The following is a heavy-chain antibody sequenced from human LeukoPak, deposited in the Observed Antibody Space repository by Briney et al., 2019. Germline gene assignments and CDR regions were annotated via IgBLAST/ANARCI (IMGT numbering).Heavy chain of an antibody. D-gene: IGHD3-10*01. CDR3: ARSWGVDYYYGMDV. CDR1: GYTFTSYG. V-gene: IGHV1-2*02. Sequence: ASVKVSCKASGYTFTSYGISWVRQAPGQGLEWMGWINPNSGGTNYAQKFQGRVTMTRDTSISTAYMELSRLRSDDTAVYYCARSWGVDYYYGMDVWGQGTTVTVSS. J-gene: IGHJ6*02. CDR2: INPNSGGT.